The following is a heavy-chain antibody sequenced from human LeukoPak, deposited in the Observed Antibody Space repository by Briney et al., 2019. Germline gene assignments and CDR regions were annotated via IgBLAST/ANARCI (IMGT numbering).Heavy chain of an antibody. D-gene: IGHD3-3*01. Sequence: ASVKVSCKAFGYTFTGYYMQWVRQAPGQGLEWMGWINPNSGGTNYAQKFQGRVTITRDTSISTAYMELSRLRSDDTAVYYCARSPITIFGVVIRYYFDYWGQGTLVTVSS. CDR2: INPNSGGT. V-gene: IGHV1-2*02. CDR3: ARSPITIFGVVIRYYFDY. CDR1: GYTFTGYY. J-gene: IGHJ4*02.